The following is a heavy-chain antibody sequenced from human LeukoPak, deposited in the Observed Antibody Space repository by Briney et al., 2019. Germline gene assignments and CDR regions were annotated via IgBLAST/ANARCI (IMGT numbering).Heavy chain of an antibody. CDR1: GFSFSDFH. J-gene: IGHJ4*02. V-gene: IGHV3-21*01. Sequence: GGSLSLSCTASGFSFSDFHMNWVRQAPGKGLEWVSSISSSSSYIYYADSLMGRFTISRDNAKSSLYLEMNSLRAEDTAIYYCARVDMTIRALDYWGRGTPVTVSS. D-gene: IGHD4/OR15-4a*01. CDR3: ARVDMTIRALDY. CDR2: ISSSSSYI.